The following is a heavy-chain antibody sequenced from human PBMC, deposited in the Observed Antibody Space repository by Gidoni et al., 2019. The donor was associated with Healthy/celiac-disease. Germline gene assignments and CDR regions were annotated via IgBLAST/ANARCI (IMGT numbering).Heavy chain of an antibody. D-gene: IGHD3-9*01. Sequence: GSTYYNPSLKSRVTISVDTSKNQFSLKLSSVTAADTAVYYCARLGLDYDIYPPKPIFDYWGQGTLVTVSS. CDR3: ARLGLDYDIYPPKPIFDY. V-gene: IGHV4-39*01. CDR2: GST. J-gene: IGHJ4*02.